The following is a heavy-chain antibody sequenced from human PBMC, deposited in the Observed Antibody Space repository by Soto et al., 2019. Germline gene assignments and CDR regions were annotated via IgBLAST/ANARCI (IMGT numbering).Heavy chain of an antibody. CDR2: ISGSGGST. CDR1: GFTFSSYA. V-gene: IGHV3-23*01. J-gene: IGHJ4*02. D-gene: IGHD3-3*01. Sequence: PGGSLRLSCAASGFTFSSYAMSWVRQVPGKGLEWVSAISGSGGSTYYADSVKGRFTISRDNSKNTLYLQMNSLRAEDTAVYYCAKDSNYDFWSGYVEYWGQGSQVTVS. CDR3: AKDSNYDFWSGYVEY.